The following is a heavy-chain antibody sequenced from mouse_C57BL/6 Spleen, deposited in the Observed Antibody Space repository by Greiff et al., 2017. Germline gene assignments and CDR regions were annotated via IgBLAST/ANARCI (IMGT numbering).Heavy chain of an antibody. CDR3: AREGGSYAMDY. V-gene: IGHV1-81*01. J-gene: IGHJ4*01. CDR2: IYPRSGNT. CDR1: GYTFTSYG. Sequence: VQLQQSGAELARPGASVQLSCKASGYTFTSYGISWVKQRTGPGLEWIGEIYPRSGNTYYNEKFKGKATLTADKSSSTAYMELRSLTSEDSAVYVCAREGGSYAMDYWGQGTSVTVSS.